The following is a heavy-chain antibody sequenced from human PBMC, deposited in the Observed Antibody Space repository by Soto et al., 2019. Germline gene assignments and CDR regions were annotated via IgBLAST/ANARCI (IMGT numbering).Heavy chain of an antibody. J-gene: IGHJ3*02. CDR1: GGSVGGYQ. V-gene: IGHV4-34*01. Sequence: SGSLSLTCAVSGGSVGGYQWSWIRQPPGEGLEWIGEINQSGSTNYNPSLKSRVAISVDTSETQFSLRLNSLTAADTAVYYCARAVPWRKSFDIWGQGTAVTV. D-gene: IGHD1-1*01. CDR3: ARAVPWRKSFDI. CDR2: INQSGST.